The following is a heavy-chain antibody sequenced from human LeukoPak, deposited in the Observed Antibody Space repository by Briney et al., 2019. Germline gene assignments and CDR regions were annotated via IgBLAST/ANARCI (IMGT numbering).Heavy chain of an antibody. J-gene: IGHJ4*02. V-gene: IGHV3-53*05. Sequence: GSLRLSCAASGFTVNRNYMSWVRQAPGKGLEWASLIYSGDSTYYTDSVKGRFTISRDNSKNTLYLQMNSLRGEDTAVYYCAKDIDCSGTNCPKTYDYWGQGTLVTVSS. CDR1: GFTVNRNY. CDR3: AKDIDCSGTNCPKTYDY. CDR2: IYSGDST. D-gene: IGHD2-2*01.